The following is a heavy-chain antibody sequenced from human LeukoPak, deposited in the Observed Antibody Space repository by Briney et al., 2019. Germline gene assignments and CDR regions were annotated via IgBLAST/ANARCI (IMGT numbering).Heavy chain of an antibody. V-gene: IGHV4-34*01. CDR3: ARGLVGDRIAAGKFDY. CDR1: GGSFSGYY. D-gene: IGHD6-13*01. J-gene: IGHJ4*02. CDR2: NNHSGST. Sequence: SETLSLTCAVYGGSFSGYYWSWIRQPPGKGLEWIGENNHSGSTNYNPSLKSRVTISVDTSKNQFSLKLSSVTAADTAVYYCARGLVGDRIAAGKFDYWGQGTLVTVSS.